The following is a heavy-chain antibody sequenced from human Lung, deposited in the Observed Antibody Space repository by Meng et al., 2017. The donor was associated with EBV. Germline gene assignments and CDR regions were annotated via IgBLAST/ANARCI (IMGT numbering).Heavy chain of an antibody. Sequence: VQLGQAGGGVVQPGRSPSLSCAASGFTFSGDGMHWGRQASGKGREWVAVISYDGSNKYYADSVKGRFTISRDNSKNTLYLQMNSLRAEDTAVYYCAKLYGDDEDYWGQGTLVTVSS. CDR1: GFTFSGDG. V-gene: IGHV3-30*18. J-gene: IGHJ4*02. CDR3: AKLYGDDEDY. CDR2: ISYDGSNK. D-gene: IGHD4-17*01.